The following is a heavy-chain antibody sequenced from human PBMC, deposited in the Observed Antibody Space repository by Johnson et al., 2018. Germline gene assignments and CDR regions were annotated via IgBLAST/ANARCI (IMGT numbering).Heavy chain of an antibody. D-gene: IGHD4-17*01. CDR2: IFYTGST. CDR1: GGSFSSYY. CDR3: ARATVTTPPRFDY. Sequence: QVQLQESGPGLVKPSETLSLTCTVSGGSFSSYYWSWVRQPPGKGLEWIGYIFYTGSTNYNPSLKSRVTISVDTSKNQFSLKLNSVTTADTAVYYCARATVTTPPRFDYWGQGTLVTVSS. V-gene: IGHV4-59*01. J-gene: IGHJ4*02.